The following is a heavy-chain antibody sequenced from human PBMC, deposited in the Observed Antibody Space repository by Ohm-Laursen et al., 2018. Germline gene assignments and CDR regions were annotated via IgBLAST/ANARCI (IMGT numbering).Heavy chain of an antibody. V-gene: IGHV4-59*08. Sequence: SDTLSLTCIVSSVSISSYYWTWIRQPPGKGLEWIGYIYSSGGTNYNPSLKSRVTISVDTSKNQFSLKLSSVTAADTAVYYCAKSSGWVYFDYWGQGTLVTVSS. CDR3: AKSSGWVYFDY. CDR1: SVSISSYY. J-gene: IGHJ4*02. CDR2: IYSSGGT. D-gene: IGHD6-19*01.